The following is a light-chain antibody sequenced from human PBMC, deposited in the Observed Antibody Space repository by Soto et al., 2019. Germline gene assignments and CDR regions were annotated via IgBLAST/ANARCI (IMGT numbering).Light chain of an antibody. CDR2: DAS. CDR1: QSVSSY. V-gene: IGKV3-11*01. CDR3: QQASNWYT. J-gene: IGKJ2*01. Sequence: EIVLTQSPATLSLSPGERATLSCRASQSVSSYLAWYRQKPGQAPRLLIYDASNRAAGIPARFSGSGSGTDFPLTISSLERDAFAVYYCQQASNWYTFSQGTKLEIK.